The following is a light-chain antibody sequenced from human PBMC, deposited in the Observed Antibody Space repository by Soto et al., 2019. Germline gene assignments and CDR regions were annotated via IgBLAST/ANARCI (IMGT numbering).Light chain of an antibody. J-gene: IGLJ2*01. V-gene: IGLV4-69*01. CDR3: QTWDTDIVV. Sequence: QPVLTQSPSASASLGASVKLTCTLSSGHSTYAIAWHQQQPAKGPRYLMNLNSDGTHNKGDGIPDRFSGSSSGAERYLTITSLQSEDEADYYCQTWDTDIVVFGGGTKVTVL. CDR2: LNSDGTH. CDR1: SGHSTYA.